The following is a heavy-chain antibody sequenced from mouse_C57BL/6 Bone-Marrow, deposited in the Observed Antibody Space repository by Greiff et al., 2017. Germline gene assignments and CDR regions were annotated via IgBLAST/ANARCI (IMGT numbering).Heavy chain of an antibody. CDR3: ARSIITTVVATEAMDY. Sequence: VQLQQPGAELVKPGPSGKWSSKPFANTLPSYWSPWVKQRPGQGFGGMGMIQPNSGSTNYNEKFKSKATLTVDKSSSTAYMQLSSLTSEDSAVYYCARSIITTVVATEAMDYWGQGTSVTVSS. CDR2: IQPNSGST. V-gene: IGHV1-64*01. D-gene: IGHD1-1*01. J-gene: IGHJ4*01. CDR1: ANTLPSYW.